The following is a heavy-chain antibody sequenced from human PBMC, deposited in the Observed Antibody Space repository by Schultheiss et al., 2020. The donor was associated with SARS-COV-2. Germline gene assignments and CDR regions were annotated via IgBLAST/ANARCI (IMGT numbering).Heavy chain of an antibody. J-gene: IGHJ6*02. CDR3: ARGGQAGTNYYYYYGMDV. CDR1: GGSISSYY. D-gene: IGHD6-13*01. V-gene: IGHV4-4*07. Sequence: SQTLSLTCTVSGGSISSYYWSWIRQPAGKGLEWIGRIYTSGSTNYNPSLKSRVTMSVDTSKNQFSLKLSSVTAADTAVYYCARGGQAGTNYYYYYGMDVWGQGTTVTVSS. CDR2: IYTSGST.